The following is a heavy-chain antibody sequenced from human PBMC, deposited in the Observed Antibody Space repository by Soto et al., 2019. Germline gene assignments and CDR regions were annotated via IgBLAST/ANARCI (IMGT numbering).Heavy chain of an antibody. CDR3: ARLVTGSQFDY. J-gene: IGHJ4*02. CDR1: GGTFSSYT. V-gene: IGHV1-69*02. D-gene: IGHD2-8*02. Sequence: QVQLVQSGAEVKKPGSSVKVSCKASGGTFSSYTISWVRQAPGQGLEWMGRIIPILGIANYAQKFQGRVTITADKSTSTVYMELSSLRSEDTAVYSCARLVTGSQFDYWGQGTLVTVSS. CDR2: IIPILGIA.